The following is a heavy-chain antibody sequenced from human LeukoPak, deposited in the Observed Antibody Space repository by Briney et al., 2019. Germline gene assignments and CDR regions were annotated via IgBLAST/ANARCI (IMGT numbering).Heavy chain of an antibody. D-gene: IGHD2-8*01. J-gene: IGHJ4*02. V-gene: IGHV3-30*04. CDR2: ILNDGSNR. CDR1: GFTFRSYA. CDR3: ARETYYGNNVFDY. Sequence: GRSLRLSCAASGFTFRSYAMHWVRQAPGKGLEWVAIILNDGSNRYYADSVKGRFTISRDNSKDTLYLQMNSLRTEDTAVYYCARETYYGNNVFDYWGQGTLVTVSS.